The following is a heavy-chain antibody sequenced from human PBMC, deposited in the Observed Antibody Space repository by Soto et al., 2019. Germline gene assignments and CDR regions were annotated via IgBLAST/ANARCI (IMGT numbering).Heavy chain of an antibody. J-gene: IGHJ4*02. D-gene: IGHD3-16*02. CDR1: GFTFSSYA. Sequence: QVQLVESGGGVVQPGRSLRLSCAASGFTFSSYAIHLVRQAPGKGLEWVAVIFFDGDIQYYADSVKGRFTISRDNSKNTLYLQMDSLRAADTAVYYCAKVSEGSMITFGGVIAYWGQGTLVTVSS. V-gene: IGHV3-30*18. CDR3: AKVSEGSMITFGGVIAY. CDR2: IFFDGDIQ.